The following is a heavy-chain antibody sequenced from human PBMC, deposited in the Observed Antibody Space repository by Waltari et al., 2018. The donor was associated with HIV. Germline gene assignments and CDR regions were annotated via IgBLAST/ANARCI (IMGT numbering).Heavy chain of an antibody. V-gene: IGHV3-7*01. CDR1: GFHFSGYW. D-gene: IGHD6-19*01. Sequence: EVQLVESGGGLVQPGGSLSLSCAAFGFHFSGYWMSWVRQAPGKGLEWVANINQDGGDKYYVESVKGRFTISRDNAKNSLYLQMNSLRAEDTALYYCARDYASSVAGTGYWGQGTLVTVSS. CDR3: ARDYASSVAGTGY. J-gene: IGHJ4*02. CDR2: INQDGGDK.